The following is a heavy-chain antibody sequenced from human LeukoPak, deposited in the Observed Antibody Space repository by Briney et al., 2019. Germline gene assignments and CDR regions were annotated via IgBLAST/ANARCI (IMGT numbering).Heavy chain of an antibody. V-gene: IGHV1-69*04. Sequence: ASVKVSCKASGGTFSSYAISWVRQAPGQGLEWMGRIIPILGIANYAQKFQGRVTITADKSTSTAYMELSSLRSEDTAVYYCARDLGGGLEDYWGQGTLVTVSS. CDR3: ARDLGGGLEDY. D-gene: IGHD1-1*01. CDR2: IIPILGIA. J-gene: IGHJ4*02. CDR1: GGTFSSYA.